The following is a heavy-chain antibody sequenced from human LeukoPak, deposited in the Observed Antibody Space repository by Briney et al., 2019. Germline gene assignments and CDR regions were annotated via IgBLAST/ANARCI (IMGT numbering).Heavy chain of an antibody. Sequence: GGSLRLSCAASGFTFDDYTMHWVRQAPGKGLEWVSLISWDGGSTYYADSVKGRFTISRDNSKNSLYLQMNGLRTEDTALYYCAKDRYCSGGSCDYYGMDVWGQGTTVTVSS. V-gene: IGHV3-43*01. J-gene: IGHJ6*02. CDR3: AKDRYCSGGSCDYYGMDV. CDR1: GFTFDDYT. D-gene: IGHD2-15*01. CDR2: ISWDGGST.